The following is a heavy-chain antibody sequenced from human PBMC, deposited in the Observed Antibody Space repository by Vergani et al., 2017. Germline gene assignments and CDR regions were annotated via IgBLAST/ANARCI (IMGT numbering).Heavy chain of an antibody. CDR2: IKQDGSEK. V-gene: IGHV3-7*03. CDR1: GFPFSSYW. Sequence: EVQLVESGGGLVQPGGSLRLSCAASGFPFSSYWMSWVRQAPGKGLEWVANIKQDGSEKYYVDSVKGRFTISRDNAKNSLYLQMNSLRAEDTAVYYCAGGGYSGYDDFDYWGQGTLVTVSS. CDR3: AGGGYSGYDDFDY. D-gene: IGHD5-12*01. J-gene: IGHJ4*02.